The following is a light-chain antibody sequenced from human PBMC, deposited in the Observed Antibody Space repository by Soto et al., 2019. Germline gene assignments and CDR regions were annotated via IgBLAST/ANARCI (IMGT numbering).Light chain of an antibody. CDR3: CSYAGSPYV. Sequence: QSALTQPASVSGSPGQSITISCNGTSSDVGSYNLVSWYQQHPGKAPKLMIYEVSKRPSGVSNRFSGSKSGNTASLTISGLQAEDEADYYCCSYAGSPYVFGTGTKLTVL. V-gene: IGLV2-23*02. CDR2: EVS. CDR1: SSDVGSYNL. J-gene: IGLJ1*01.